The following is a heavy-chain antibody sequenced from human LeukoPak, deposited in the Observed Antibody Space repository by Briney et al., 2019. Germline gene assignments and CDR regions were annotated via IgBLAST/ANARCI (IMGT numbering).Heavy chain of an antibody. D-gene: IGHD6-13*01. CDR1: GGTFSSYA. CDR3: ARDSYTYSNSWYRTNWFEP. Sequence: ASVKVSCKASGGTFSSYAISWVRQAPGQGLEWMGGIIPIFGTANYAQKFQGRVTITTDESTSTAYMELSSLRSEDRAVYYCARDSYTYSNSWYRTNWFEPWGQGTLVTLSS. V-gene: IGHV1-69*05. J-gene: IGHJ5*02. CDR2: IIPIFGTA.